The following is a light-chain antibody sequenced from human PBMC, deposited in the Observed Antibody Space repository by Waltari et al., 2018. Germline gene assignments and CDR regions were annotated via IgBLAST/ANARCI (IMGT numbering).Light chain of an antibody. CDR1: STDIGVYNY. V-gene: IGLV2-8*01. CDR2: EVS. Sequence: TSTDIGVYNYVSWYQQHPGKAPKLLIYEVSERPSGVPDRFSGSKSGITASLTVFGLQTEDEADYYCASFAGSNTLFGGGTKLTVL. CDR3: ASFAGSNTL. J-gene: IGLJ2*01.